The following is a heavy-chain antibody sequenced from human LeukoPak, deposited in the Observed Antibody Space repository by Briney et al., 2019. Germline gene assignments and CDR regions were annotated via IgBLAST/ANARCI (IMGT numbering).Heavy chain of an antibody. J-gene: IGHJ4*02. Sequence: EWVSAISGSGGSTYYADSVKGRFTISRDNSKNTLYLQMNSLRAEDTAVYYCAKASHEYYFDYWGQGTLVTVSS. CDR2: ISGSGGST. V-gene: IGHV3-23*01. CDR3: AKASHEYYFDY.